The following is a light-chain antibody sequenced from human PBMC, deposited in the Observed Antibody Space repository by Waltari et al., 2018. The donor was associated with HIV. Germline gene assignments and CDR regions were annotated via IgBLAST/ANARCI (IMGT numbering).Light chain of an antibody. CDR2: GKN. CDR1: SLRSYY. CDR3: NSRDSSGNQWV. J-gene: IGLJ3*02. V-gene: IGLV3-19*01. Sequence: SADLTQDAALSVALGQTVRITCQGDSLRSYYANWFQQKPGQAPVLVILGKNNRPSGIPDRFSGSTSGNTASLTITGAQAEDEADYYCNSRDSSGNQWVFGGGTKVYVL.